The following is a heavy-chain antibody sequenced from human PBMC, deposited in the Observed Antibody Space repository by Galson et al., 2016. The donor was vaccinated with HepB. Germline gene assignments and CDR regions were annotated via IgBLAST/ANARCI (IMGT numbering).Heavy chain of an antibody. CDR2: IYPGDSDS. V-gene: IGHV5-51*01. J-gene: IGHJ4*02. CDR3: ARSSAIQGKFAF. CDR1: GYSFTNFW. Sequence: QSGAEVKKSGESLKISCSTSGYSFTNFWIAWVRQMPGKGLEWMGIIYPGDSDSRYSPSFQGQVIMSADTSVSTAYLTWNSLKASATAIYYCARSSAIQGKFAFWGQGTLVTVSS. D-gene: IGHD5-18*01.